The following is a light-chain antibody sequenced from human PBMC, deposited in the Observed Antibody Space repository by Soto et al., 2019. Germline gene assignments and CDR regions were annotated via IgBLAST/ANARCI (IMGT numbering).Light chain of an antibody. J-gene: IGKJ4*01. Sequence: VVLTQSPATLSLSPGERATLSCRASQSVSNNYLAWYQQKPGQAPRLVIFDASSRASGIPARFSGSGSGTDFTLTISSLEPEDFAVYYCQQRNSWPLTFGGGTKVDIK. V-gene: IGKV3-11*01. CDR2: DAS. CDR3: QQRNSWPLT. CDR1: QSVSNNY.